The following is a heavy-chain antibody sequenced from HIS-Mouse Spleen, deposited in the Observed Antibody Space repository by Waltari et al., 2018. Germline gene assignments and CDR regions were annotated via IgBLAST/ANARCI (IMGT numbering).Heavy chain of an antibody. CDR1: GYTFTSYD. CDR3: ARCHFYSNYLDY. J-gene: IGHJ4*02. D-gene: IGHD4-4*01. CDR2: MKPHSGNP. Sequence: QVQLVQAGAEVKKPGASVKVSCKDSGYTFTSYDINWVRQATGQGREWMGWMKPHSGNPGYAQKFQGRVTMTRNTSICTAYMELSSLRSADTAVYYCARCHFYSNYLDYWRQGTLVTVS. V-gene: IGHV1-8*01.